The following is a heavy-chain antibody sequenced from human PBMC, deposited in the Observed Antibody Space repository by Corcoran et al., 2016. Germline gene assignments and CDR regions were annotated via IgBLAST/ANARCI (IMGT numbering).Heavy chain of an antibody. CDR3: ARRADSSSYYHSIDN. Sequence: EVQLVQSGAEMKKPGESLKISCKASGYSFTTYWIGWVRQMPGKGLEWMGIIYPGDSDTRYSPSFQGQVTISVDKSINTAYRQWSSLKASDTAMYYCARRADSSSYYHSIDNWGQGTLVTVSS. D-gene: IGHD3-22*01. J-gene: IGHJ4*02. CDR1: GYSFTTYW. CDR2: IYPGDSDT. V-gene: IGHV5-51*01.